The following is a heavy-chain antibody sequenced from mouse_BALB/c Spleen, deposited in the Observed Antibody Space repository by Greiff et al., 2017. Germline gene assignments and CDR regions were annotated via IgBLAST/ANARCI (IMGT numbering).Heavy chain of an antibody. D-gene: IGHD1-1*01. Sequence: QVQLKQPGAELVKPGTSVKLSCKASGYNFTSYWINWVKLRPGQGLEWIGDIYPGSGSTNYNEKFKSKATLTVDTSSSTAYMQLSSLASEDSALYYCANYYGSSGWFAYWGQGTLVTVSA. CDR1: GYNFTSYW. CDR3: ANYYGSSGWFAY. J-gene: IGHJ3*01. V-gene: IGHV1-55*01. CDR2: IYPGSGST.